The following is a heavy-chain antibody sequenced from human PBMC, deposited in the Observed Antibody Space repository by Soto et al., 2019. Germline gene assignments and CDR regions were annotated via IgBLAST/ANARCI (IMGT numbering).Heavy chain of an antibody. CDR1: GGPFSSYA. Sequence: GASVKVSCKASGGPFSSYAISWVRQAPGQGLEWMGGIIPIFGTANYAQKFQGRVTITADESTSTAYMELSSLRSEDTAVYYCARALNYYDSSGSPFDYWGQGTLVTVSS. CDR3: ARALNYYDSSGSPFDY. J-gene: IGHJ4*02. V-gene: IGHV1-69*13. CDR2: IIPIFGTA. D-gene: IGHD3-22*01.